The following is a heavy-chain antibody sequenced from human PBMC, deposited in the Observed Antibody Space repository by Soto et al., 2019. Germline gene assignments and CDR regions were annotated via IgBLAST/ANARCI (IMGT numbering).Heavy chain of an antibody. CDR2: MNPNSGNT. D-gene: IGHD3-9*01. CDR3: ARVPTRDILTGYYGFSHYYYMDV. Sequence: ASVKVSCKASGYTFTSYDINWVRQATGQGLEWMGWMNPNSGNTGYAQKFQGRVTMTRNTSISTAYMELSSLRSEDTAVYYCARVPTRDILTGYYGFSHYYYMDVWGKGTTVTVSS. J-gene: IGHJ6*03. V-gene: IGHV1-8*01. CDR1: GYTFTSYD.